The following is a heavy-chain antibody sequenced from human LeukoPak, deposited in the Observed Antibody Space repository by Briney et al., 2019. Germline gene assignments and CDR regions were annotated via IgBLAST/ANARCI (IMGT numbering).Heavy chain of an antibody. CDR2: ISYSGST. J-gene: IGHJ4*02. V-gene: IGHV4-61*02. CDR1: GGSISSGSYY. D-gene: IGHD3-22*01. Sequence: SQTLSLTCTVSGGSISSGSYYWSWIRQPAGKGLEWIGRISYSGSTNYNPSLKSRVTISLDTSKNQFSLKLSSVTAADTAVYYCARDQGYYDSSGYHPILDYWGQGTLVTVSS. CDR3: ARDQGYYDSSGYHPILDY.